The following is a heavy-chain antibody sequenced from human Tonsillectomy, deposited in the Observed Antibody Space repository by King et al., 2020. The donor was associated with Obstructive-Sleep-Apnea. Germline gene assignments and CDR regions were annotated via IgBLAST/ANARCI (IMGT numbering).Heavy chain of an antibody. CDR1: GFTFDNYG. Sequence: VQLVESGGGVVRPGGSLRLSCAASGFTFDNYGMSWVRQAPGKGLEWGSGINWNGGSTGYADSVKGRFTISRDNAKNSLYLQMNSLRVEDTALYHCARGTGPHWFDPWGQGTLVTVSS. CDR3: ARGTGPHWFDP. V-gene: IGHV3-20*01. J-gene: IGHJ5*02. CDR2: INWNGGST. D-gene: IGHD1-14*01.